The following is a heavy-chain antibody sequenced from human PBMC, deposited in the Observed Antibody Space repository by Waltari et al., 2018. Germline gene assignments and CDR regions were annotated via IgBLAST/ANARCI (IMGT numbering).Heavy chain of an antibody. Sequence: LQLQESGSGLVKPSQTLSLTCAVSGGSISSGGYSWSWIRQPPGKGLEWIGYIYHSGSTYYNPSLKSRVTISVDRSKNQFSLKLSSVTAADTAVYYCARDSGDCSSTSCYNWFDPWGQGTLVTVSS. J-gene: IGHJ5*02. V-gene: IGHV4-30-2*01. CDR2: IYHSGST. D-gene: IGHD2-2*01. CDR3: ARDSGDCSSTSCYNWFDP. CDR1: GGSISSGGYS.